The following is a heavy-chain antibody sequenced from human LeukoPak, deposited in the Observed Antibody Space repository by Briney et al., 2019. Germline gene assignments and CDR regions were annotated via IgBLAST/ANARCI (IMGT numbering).Heavy chain of an antibody. J-gene: IGHJ3*02. CDR2: ISYDGSNK. V-gene: IGHV3-30-3*01. CDR1: GFTFSSYA. D-gene: IGHD3-22*01. Sequence: PAESLRRSCAASGFTFSSYAMHWVRQAPGKGLEWVAVISYDGSNKYYADSVKGRFTISRDNSKDTLYLQMNSLRAEDTAVYYCARAMLHYDNDAFDIWGQGTMVTVSS. CDR3: ARAMLHYDNDAFDI.